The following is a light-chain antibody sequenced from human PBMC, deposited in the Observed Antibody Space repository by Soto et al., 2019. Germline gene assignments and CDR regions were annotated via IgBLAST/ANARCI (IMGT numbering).Light chain of an antibody. Sequence: EIVLTQSPGTLSLSPGEGATLSCRASQTISNTYLAWYQQKPGQAPRLLIYGASSRATGIPDRFSGSGSGTYFTLTISGLEPEDLAVYYCQSYGRTVFTFGPGTKVDIK. CDR2: GAS. CDR1: QTISNTY. V-gene: IGKV3-20*01. CDR3: QSYGRTVFT. J-gene: IGKJ3*01.